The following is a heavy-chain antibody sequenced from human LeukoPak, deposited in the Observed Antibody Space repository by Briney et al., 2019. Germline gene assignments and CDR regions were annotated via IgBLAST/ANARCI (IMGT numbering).Heavy chain of an antibody. D-gene: IGHD3-22*01. Sequence: SETLSLTCTVSGGSISSYYWSWIRQPPGKGLEWLGYIYYSGSTNYNPSLKSRVTISVDTSKNKFSLKLSSVTAAATAVYYCASDRGYYDSSGSLDYWGQGTLVTVSS. CDR1: GGSISSYY. CDR2: IYYSGST. CDR3: ASDRGYYDSSGSLDY. V-gene: IGHV4-59*01. J-gene: IGHJ4*02.